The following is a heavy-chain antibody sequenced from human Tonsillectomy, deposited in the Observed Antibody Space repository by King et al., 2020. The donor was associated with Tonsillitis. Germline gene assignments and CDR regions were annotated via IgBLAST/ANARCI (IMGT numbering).Heavy chain of an antibody. V-gene: IGHV3-33*06. D-gene: IGHD3-16*01. CDR2: IWYDGSYQ. CDR3: AKDISYFMGSVWGAVDS. CDR1: GFNFSNYG. J-gene: IGHJ4*02. Sequence: VQLVQSGGGVVQPGRSLRLSCAASGFNFSNYGLHWVRQAPGKGLEWVAVIWYDGSYQYYADSVKGRFTISRDNSKNTLYLQMNSLRAEDTAIYYCAKDISYFMGSVWGAVDSWGQGTLVTVST.